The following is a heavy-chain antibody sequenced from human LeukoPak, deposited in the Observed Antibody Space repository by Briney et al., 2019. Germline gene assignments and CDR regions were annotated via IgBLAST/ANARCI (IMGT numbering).Heavy chain of an antibody. V-gene: IGHV1-18*01. CDR3: ARHPGRYCSSTSCYLDGLEFDP. CDR2: ISAYNGNT. CDR1: GYTFSNYG. D-gene: IGHD2-2*01. J-gene: IGHJ5*02. Sequence: ASVKVSCKASGYTFSNYGISWVRQAPGQGLEWMGWISAYNGNTNYAQKLQGRVTMTTDTSTSTAYMELRSLRSDDTAVYYCARHPGRYCSSTSCYLDGLEFDPWGQGTLVTVSS.